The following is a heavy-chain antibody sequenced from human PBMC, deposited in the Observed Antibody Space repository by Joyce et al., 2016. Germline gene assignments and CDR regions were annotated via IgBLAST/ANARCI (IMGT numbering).Heavy chain of an antibody. Sequence: EVQLLESGGGLVQPGGSLRLSVAASGFTFSSFAMSGVRQAAGKGLEWVSAISGSGSSTYYAEAVKGRFTISRDNSKNTLYLKMNSLRAEDTAVYYCANAVTGYYYYYYGMDVWGQGTTVTVSS. D-gene: IGHD4-11*01. CDR1: GFTFSSFA. CDR3: ANAVTGYYYYYYGMDV. J-gene: IGHJ6*02. V-gene: IGHV3-23*01. CDR2: ISGSGSST.